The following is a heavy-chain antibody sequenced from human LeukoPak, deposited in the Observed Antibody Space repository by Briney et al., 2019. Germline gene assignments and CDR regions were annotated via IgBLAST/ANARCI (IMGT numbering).Heavy chain of an antibody. V-gene: IGHV3-7*01. CDR3: AQRYYGSGSLDY. CDR2: IKQDGSEE. CDR1: GFIFSSYW. Sequence: GGSLRLSCAASGFIFSSYWMSWVRQAPGKGLEWVANIKQDGSEEYYVDSVKGRFTISRDNAKNSLYLQMNSLRAEDTAVYYCAQRYYGSGSLDYWGQGTLVTVSS. D-gene: IGHD3-10*01. J-gene: IGHJ4*02.